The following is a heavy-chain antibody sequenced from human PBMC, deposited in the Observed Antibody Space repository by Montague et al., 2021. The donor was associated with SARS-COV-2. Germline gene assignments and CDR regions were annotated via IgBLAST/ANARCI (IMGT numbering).Heavy chain of an antibody. D-gene: IGHD5-12*01. V-gene: IGHV3-23*01. CDR3: AKGRTVVATISPFDY. Sequence: SLRLSCAASGFTFSSYAMSWVRQAPGKGLEWVSAISGSGGSTYYADSVKGRFTISRDNSKNTLYLQMNSLRAEDTAVYYCAKGRTVVATISPFDYWGQGTLVPVPS. CDR2: ISGSGGST. J-gene: IGHJ4*02. CDR1: GFTFSSYA.